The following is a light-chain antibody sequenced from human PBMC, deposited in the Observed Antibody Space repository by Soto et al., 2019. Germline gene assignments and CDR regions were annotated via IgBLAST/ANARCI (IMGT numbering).Light chain of an antibody. CDR1: QSVSSN. CDR3: QQRSNWPPS. J-gene: IGKJ5*01. CDR2: DAS. V-gene: IGKV3-11*01. Sequence: IVVNQSPATLSVSQGERATLSCRASQSVSSNLAWYQQKPGQAPRLLIYDASNRATGIPARFSGSGSGTDFTLTISSLEPEDFAVYYCQQRSNWPPSFGQGTRLEI.